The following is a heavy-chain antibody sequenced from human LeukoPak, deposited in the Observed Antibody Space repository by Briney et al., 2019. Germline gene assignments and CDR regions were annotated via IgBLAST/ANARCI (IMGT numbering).Heavy chain of an antibody. V-gene: IGHV1-69*05. CDR1: GGTFSSYA. CDR2: IIPIFGTA. Sequence: GASVKVSCKTSGGTFSSYAISWVRQAPGQGLEWMGGIIPIFGTANYAQKFQGRVTITTDESTSTAYMELSSLRSEDTAVYYCARGPYDFWSGYGYDAFDIWGQGTMVTVSS. D-gene: IGHD3-3*01. CDR3: ARGPYDFWSGYGYDAFDI. J-gene: IGHJ3*02.